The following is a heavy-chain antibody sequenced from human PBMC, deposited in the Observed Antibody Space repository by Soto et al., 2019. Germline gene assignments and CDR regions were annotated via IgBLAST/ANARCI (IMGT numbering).Heavy chain of an antibody. CDR1: GFTFSTFD. V-gene: IGHV3-13*01. CDR2: IGTLSDT. J-gene: IGHJ3*02. CDR3: ARPLMVRGVIIGAFDI. Sequence: PGGSLRLSCAGSGFTFSTFDIHWVRQAPGKGLEWVSGIGTLSDTFYAASVQGRFTISRQNAKNSVYLQMNSLRAEDTAVYYCARPLMVRGVIIGAFDIWGQGTMVTVSS. D-gene: IGHD3-10*01.